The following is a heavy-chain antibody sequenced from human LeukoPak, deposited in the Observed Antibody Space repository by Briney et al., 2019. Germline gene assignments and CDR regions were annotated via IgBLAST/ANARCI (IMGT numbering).Heavy chain of an antibody. J-gene: IGHJ4*02. V-gene: IGHV4-39*01. CDR1: VDSITSTTHY. D-gene: IGHD3-16*01. CDR2: IYSTGTT. Sequence: SETLSLTCTLSVDSITSTTHYSGWTRQPPGGRLEWLETIYSTGTTFYNSSFKSQGTISVDMSKNEFSVKLTSVSSADTPVYYCARQRGLGAWALDCWGQGTLVTVSS. CDR3: ARQRGLGAWALDC.